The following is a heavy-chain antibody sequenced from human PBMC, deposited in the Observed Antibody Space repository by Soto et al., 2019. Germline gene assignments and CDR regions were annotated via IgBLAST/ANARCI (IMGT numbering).Heavy chain of an antibody. Sequence: ASVKVSCKASGYTFTSYYLHWVRQAPGQGLEWMGRINPYSGTTNYAQKFQGRVTMTTDTSTSTVYMELSSLRSEDTAVYYCARVRMATMTRDAFDVWGQGTMVTVSS. D-gene: IGHD5-12*01. V-gene: IGHV1-46*01. J-gene: IGHJ3*01. CDR1: GYTFTSYY. CDR2: INPYSGTT. CDR3: ARVRMATMTRDAFDV.